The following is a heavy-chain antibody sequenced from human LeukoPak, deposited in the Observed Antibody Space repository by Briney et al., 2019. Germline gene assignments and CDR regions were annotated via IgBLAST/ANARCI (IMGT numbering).Heavy chain of an antibody. CDR1: GFTFSSYE. CDR3: AAPYGSGSYYNSLDY. CDR2: ISSSGSTI. D-gene: IGHD3-10*01. Sequence: GGSLRLSCAASGFTFSSYEMNWVRQAPGKGLEWVSYISSSGSTIYYADSVKGRFTISRDNAKNSLYLQMNSLRAEDTAVYYCAAPYGSGSYYNSLDYRGQGTLVTVSS. J-gene: IGHJ4*02. V-gene: IGHV3-48*03.